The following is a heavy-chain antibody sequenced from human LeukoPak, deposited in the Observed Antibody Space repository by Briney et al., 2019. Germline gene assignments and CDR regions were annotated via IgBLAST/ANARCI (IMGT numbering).Heavy chain of an antibody. V-gene: IGHV4-30-2*01. CDR2: IYHSGST. Sequence: SETLSLTCAVSGGSISSGGYSWSWIRQPPGKGLEWIGYIYHSGSTYYNPSLKSRVTISVDRSKNQFSLKLGSVTAADTAVYYCARLLSGLGYGMDVWGQGTTVTVSS. CDR3: ARLLSGLGYGMDV. CDR1: GGSISSGGYS. J-gene: IGHJ6*02. D-gene: IGHD3/OR15-3a*01.